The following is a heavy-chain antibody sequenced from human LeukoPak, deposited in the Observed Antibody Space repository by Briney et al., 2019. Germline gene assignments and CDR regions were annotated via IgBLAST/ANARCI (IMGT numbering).Heavy chain of an antibody. V-gene: IGHV3-30*18. D-gene: IGHD3/OR15-3a*01. CDR1: EFTFSSYA. CDR3: AKAHLLDWLLPFDY. Sequence: GGSLRLSCAASEFTFSSYAMHWVRQAPGKGLEWVALASNDGGDKYYADSVKGRFTISRDNSKNTLYLQMNSLRGEDTGVYYCAKAHLLDWLLPFDYWGQGTLVTVSS. CDR2: ASNDGGDK. J-gene: IGHJ4*02.